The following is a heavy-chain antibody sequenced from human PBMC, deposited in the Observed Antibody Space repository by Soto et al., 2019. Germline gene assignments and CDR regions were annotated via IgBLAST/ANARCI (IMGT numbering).Heavy chain of an antibody. J-gene: IGHJ4*02. V-gene: IGHV4-59*01. D-gene: IGHD2-15*01. Sequence: SETLSLTCTVSGGSISIYYWTWIRQSPGKGLEWVGYISYSGSTTYNPSLESRVTISVDTSKNQFSLKLISVTAADTAVYYCARRYSYYFDYWGQGTLVTVSS. CDR1: GGSISIYY. CDR2: ISYSGST. CDR3: ARRYSYYFDY.